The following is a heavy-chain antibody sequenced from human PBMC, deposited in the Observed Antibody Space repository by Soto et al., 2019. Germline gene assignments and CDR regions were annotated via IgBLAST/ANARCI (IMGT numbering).Heavy chain of an antibody. Sequence: ASVKVSCKASGYTFTSYDINWVRQATGQGLEWMGWMKPNSGNTGYAQKFQGRVTMTRNTSISTAYMELSSLRSEDTALYYCARGPSYCSGGSCISSSAFDIWGQGTMVTVSS. CDR3: ARGPSYCSGGSCISSSAFDI. CDR2: MKPNSGNT. D-gene: IGHD2-15*01. V-gene: IGHV1-8*01. CDR1: GYTFTSYD. J-gene: IGHJ3*02.